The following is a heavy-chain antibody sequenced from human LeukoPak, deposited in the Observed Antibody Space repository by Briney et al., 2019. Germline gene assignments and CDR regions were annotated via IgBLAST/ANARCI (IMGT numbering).Heavy chain of an antibody. J-gene: IGHJ6*02. CDR1: GGSISSYY. V-gene: IGHV4-59*12. D-gene: IGHD3-10*01. Sequence: SETLSLTCTVSGGSISSYYWSWIRQPPGKGLEWIGYIYYSGSTNYNPSLKSRVTISVDTSKNQFSLKLSSVTAADTAVYYCARGWRLLGYYYGMDVWGQGTTVTVSS. CDR3: ARGWRLLGYYYGMDV. CDR2: IYYSGST.